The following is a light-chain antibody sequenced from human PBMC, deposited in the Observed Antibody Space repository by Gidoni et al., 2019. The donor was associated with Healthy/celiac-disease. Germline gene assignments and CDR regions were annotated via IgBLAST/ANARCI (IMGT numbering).Light chain of an antibody. CDR2: DAS. J-gene: IGKJ5*01. V-gene: IGKV1-33*01. Sequence: DIQMTQSPSSLSASVGDRVTITCQASQDISNYLNWYQQKPGKAPKLLIYDASNLETGVPSRFSGSGSGTDFTFTISSLQPEDIATYYCQQYDNPPITFGHGTRLDIK. CDR3: QQYDNPPIT. CDR1: QDISNY.